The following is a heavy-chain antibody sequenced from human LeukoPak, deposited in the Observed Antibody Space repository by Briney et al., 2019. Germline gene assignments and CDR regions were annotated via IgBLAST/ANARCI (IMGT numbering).Heavy chain of an antibody. D-gene: IGHD3-10*01. J-gene: IGHJ4*02. V-gene: IGHV3-7*01. CDR2: IKQGGSEK. CDR3: AKRFDSGSYSKSLDY. Sequence: GGSLRLSCAASGFTFSSYWMSWVRQAPGKGLEWVANIKQGGSEKYYVDSVKGRFTISRDNAKNSLYLQMNSLRAEDTAVYYCAKRFDSGSYSKSLDYWGQGTLVTVSS. CDR1: GFTFSSYW.